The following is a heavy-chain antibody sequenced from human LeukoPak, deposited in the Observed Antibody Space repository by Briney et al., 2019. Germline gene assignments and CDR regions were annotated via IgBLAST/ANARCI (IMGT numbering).Heavy chain of an antibody. V-gene: IGHV1-8*01. CDR3: ARAATYCSSTSCWSLASHGPSGPWDWFDP. D-gene: IGHD2-2*01. Sequence: ASVKVSCKASGYTFTSYDINWVRQATGQGLEWMGWMNPNSGNTGYAQKFQGRVTMTRNTSISTAYMELRSLRSDDTAVYYCARAATYCSSTSCWSLASHGPSGPWDWFDPWGQGTLVTVSS. J-gene: IGHJ5*02. CDR2: MNPNSGNT. CDR1: GYTFTSYD.